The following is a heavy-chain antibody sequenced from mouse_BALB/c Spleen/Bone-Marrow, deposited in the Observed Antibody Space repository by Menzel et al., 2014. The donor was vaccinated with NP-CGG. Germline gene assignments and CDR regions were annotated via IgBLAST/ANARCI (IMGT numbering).Heavy chain of an antibody. V-gene: IGHV2-9*02. J-gene: IGHJ2*01. D-gene: IGHD1-1*01. CDR1: GFSLTSYG. CDR2: IWAGGST. Sequence: VKLVESGPGLVSPSQSLSITCTVSGFSLTSYGVHWVRQPPGKGLEWLGVIWAGGSTNYNSALMSRLSISKDNSKSQVFLKMNSLQTDDTAMYYCARDYYGSNYFDYWGQGTTLTVSS. CDR3: ARDYYGSNYFDY.